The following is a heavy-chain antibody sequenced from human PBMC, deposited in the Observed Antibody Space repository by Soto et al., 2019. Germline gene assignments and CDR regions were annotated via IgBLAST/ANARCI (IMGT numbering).Heavy chain of an antibody. V-gene: IGHV4-59*08. CDR2: IHHSGST. J-gene: IGHJ6*02. CDR3: ARQGFGQLHGLVDV. Sequence: QVQLQESGPGLVKPSETLSLTCSVSGGSITSHYCSWFRQPPGKGLEWIGYIHHSGSTSYNPSLKSRLTMSVDTSKNQFSLKVSSVTAADTALYYCARQGFGQLHGLVDVWGPGTTVTVSS. CDR1: GGSITSHY. D-gene: IGHD3-10*01.